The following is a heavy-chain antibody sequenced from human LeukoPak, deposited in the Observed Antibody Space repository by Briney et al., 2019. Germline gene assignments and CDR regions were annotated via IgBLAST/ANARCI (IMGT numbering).Heavy chain of an antibody. Sequence: SETLSLTCTVSGGSISSSSYYWGWIRQPPGKGLEWIGSIYYSGSTYYNPSLKSRVTISVDTSKNQFSLKLSSVTAADTAVYYCARRREKRQFDPWGQGTLVTVSS. J-gene: IGHJ5*02. CDR1: GGSISSSSYY. V-gene: IGHV4-39*01. CDR2: IYYSGST. D-gene: IGHD5-24*01. CDR3: ARRREKRQFDP.